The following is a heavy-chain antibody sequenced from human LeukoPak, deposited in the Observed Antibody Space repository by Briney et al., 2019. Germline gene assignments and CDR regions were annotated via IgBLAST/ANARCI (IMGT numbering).Heavy chain of an antibody. Sequence: GGSLRLSCTASGFTFSSYWMGWVRQAPGKGLEWVANIKQDGSEKDYVDSVKGRFTISRDNAKNSLYLQMNSLRAEDTAVYYCAKYCGGDCYGMDVWGQGTTVTVSS. D-gene: IGHD2-21*01. V-gene: IGHV3-7*01. J-gene: IGHJ6*02. CDR1: GFTFSSYW. CDR3: AKYCGGDCYGMDV. CDR2: IKQDGSEK.